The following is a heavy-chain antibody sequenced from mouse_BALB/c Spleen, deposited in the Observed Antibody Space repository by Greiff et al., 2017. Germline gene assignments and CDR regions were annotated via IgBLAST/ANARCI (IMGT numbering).Heavy chain of an antibody. CDR3: AQGTGTNYFDY. J-gene: IGHJ2*01. D-gene: IGHD4-1*01. V-gene: IGHV14-3*02. Sequence: EVKLMESGAELVKPGASVKLSCTASGFNIKDTYMHWVKQRPEQGLEWIGRIDPANGNTKYDPKFQGKATITADTSSNTAYLQLSSLTSEDTAVYYCAQGTGTNYFDYWGQGTTLTVSS. CDR2: IDPANGNT. CDR1: GFNIKDTY.